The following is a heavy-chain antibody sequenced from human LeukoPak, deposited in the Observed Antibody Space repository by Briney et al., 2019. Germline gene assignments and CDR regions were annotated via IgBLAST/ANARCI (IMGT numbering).Heavy chain of an antibody. J-gene: IGHJ4*02. CDR2: INPNSGGT. CDR3: ARDQGYCSGGSCYSWVY. CDR1: GYTFTGYY. V-gene: IGHV1-2*06. Sequence: ASVKVSCKXSGYTFTGYYMHWVRQAPGQGLEWMGRINPNSGGTNYSQKFQGRVTMTRDTSISTAYMELSRLRSDDTAVYYCARDQGYCSGGSCYSWVYWGQGTLVTVSS. D-gene: IGHD2-15*01.